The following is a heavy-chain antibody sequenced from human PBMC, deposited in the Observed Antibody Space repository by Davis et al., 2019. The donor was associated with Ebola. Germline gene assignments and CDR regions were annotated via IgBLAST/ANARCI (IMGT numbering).Heavy chain of an antibody. CDR1: GGTFSSYA. J-gene: IGHJ4*02. V-gene: IGHV1-69*04. Sequence: SVKVSCKASGGTFSSYAISWVRQAPGQGLEWMGRIIPILGIANYAQKFQGRVTITADKSTSTAYMELSSLRSEDTAVYYCARDLGMATIGGDYWGQGTLVTVSS. D-gene: IGHD5-24*01. CDR3: ARDLGMATIGGDY. CDR2: IIPILGIA.